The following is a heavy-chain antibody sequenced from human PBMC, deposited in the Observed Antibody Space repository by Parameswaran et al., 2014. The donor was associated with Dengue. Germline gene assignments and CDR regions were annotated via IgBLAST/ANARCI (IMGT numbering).Heavy chain of an antibody. CDR2: INPNSGGT. V-gene: IGHV1-2*02. J-gene: IGHJ3*02. Sequence: VRQMPGKGLEWMGWINPNSGGTNYAQKFQGRVTMTRDTSISTAYMELSRLRSDDTAVYYCARVVGAYDALDIWGQGTMVTVSS. D-gene: IGHD1-26*01. CDR3: ARVVGAYDALDI.